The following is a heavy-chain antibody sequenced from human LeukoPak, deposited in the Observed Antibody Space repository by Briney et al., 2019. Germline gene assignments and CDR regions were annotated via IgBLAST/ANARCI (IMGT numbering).Heavy chain of an antibody. Sequence: ASVKVSCKASGYTFTSYGISWVRQAPGQGLEWMGWMNPNSGNTGYAQNFQGRVTMTRNTSISTAYLELSSLRSEDTAVYYCARSSTWLNVYHYYGMDVWGQGTTVTVSS. CDR3: ARSSTWLNVYHYYGMDV. D-gene: IGHD6-19*01. V-gene: IGHV1-8*02. J-gene: IGHJ6*02. CDR1: GYTFTSYG. CDR2: MNPNSGNT.